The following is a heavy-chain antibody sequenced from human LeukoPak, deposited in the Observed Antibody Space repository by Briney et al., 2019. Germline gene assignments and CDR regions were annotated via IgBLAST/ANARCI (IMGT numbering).Heavy chain of an antibody. J-gene: IGHJ3*02. CDR2: IKRRIDGETT. D-gene: IGHD4-17*01. V-gene: IGHV3-15*01. Sequence: GGSLRLSCAASAFSFNNAWMNWVRQAPGKGLEWVGRIKRRIDGETTDYAAPVKGRFTISRDDSKNTLYLQMNSLKIEDTAVYSCTADTAMTSDDAFDIWGQGTMVTVSS. CDR3: TADTAMTSDDAFDI. CDR1: AFSFNNAW.